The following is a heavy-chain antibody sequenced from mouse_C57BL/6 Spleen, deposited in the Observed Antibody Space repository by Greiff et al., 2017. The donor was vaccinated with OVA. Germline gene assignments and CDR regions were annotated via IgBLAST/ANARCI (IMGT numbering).Heavy chain of an antibody. V-gene: IGHV2-2*01. D-gene: IGHD2-1*01. J-gene: IGHJ4*01. Sequence: QVQLKESGPGLVQPSQSLSITCTVSGFSLTSYGVHWVRQSPGKGLEWLGVIWSGGSTDYNAAFISRLSISKDNSKSQVFFKMNSLQADDTAIYYCARPSLYGNYGYYAMDYWGQGTSVTVSS. CDR3: ARPSLYGNYGYYAMDY. CDR1: GFSLTSYG. CDR2: IWSGGST.